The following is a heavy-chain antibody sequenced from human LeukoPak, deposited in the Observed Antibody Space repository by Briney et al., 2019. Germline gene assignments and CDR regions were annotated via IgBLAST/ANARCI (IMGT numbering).Heavy chain of an antibody. V-gene: IGHV4-61*02. CDR2: IYTSGST. J-gene: IGHJ3*02. CDR1: GGSISSGSYY. CDR3: ARALNYYDSSGESDDAFDI. D-gene: IGHD3-22*01. Sequence: PSETLSLTCTVSGGSISSGSYYWSWIRRPAGKGLEWIGRIYTSGSTNYNPSLKSRVTISVDTSKNQFSLKLSSVTAADTAVYYCARALNYYDSSGESDDAFDIWGQGTMVTVSS.